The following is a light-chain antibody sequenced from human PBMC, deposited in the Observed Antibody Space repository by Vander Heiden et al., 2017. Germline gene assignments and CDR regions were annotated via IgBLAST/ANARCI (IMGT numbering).Light chain of an antibody. CDR1: NIGTYS. V-gene: IGLV3-21*02. Sequence: SYVLTQPPSVSAAQGQTARITCGGKNIGTYSVHWYQQRPGQAPVVVVHADSDRPSGIPERFSGSNSGNTATLTISRVEAGDEAQYYCQVWDITIDHPVFGGGTKLTVL. CDR2: ADS. CDR3: QVWDITIDHPV. J-gene: IGLJ3*02.